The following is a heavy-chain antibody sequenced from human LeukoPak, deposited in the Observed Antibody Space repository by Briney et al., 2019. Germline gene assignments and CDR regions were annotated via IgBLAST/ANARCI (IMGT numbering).Heavy chain of an antibody. J-gene: IGHJ4*02. CDR3: ARGVYCSSTSCQPY. Sequence: SETLSLTCTVPGGSISSYYWSWIRQPPGKGLEWIGYIYYSGSTNYSPSPKSRVTISVDTSKNQFSLKLSSVTAADTAVYYCARGVYCSSTSCQPYWGQGTLVTVSS. V-gene: IGHV4-59*12. CDR1: GGSISSYY. D-gene: IGHD2-2*01. CDR2: IYYSGST.